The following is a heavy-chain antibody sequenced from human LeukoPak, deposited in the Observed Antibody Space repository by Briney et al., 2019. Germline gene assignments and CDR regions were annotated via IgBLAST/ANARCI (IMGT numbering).Heavy chain of an antibody. CDR3: ARPLWFGESSAFDY. Sequence: GGSLRLSCAASGFTFSSYGMHWVRQAPGKGLGWVAVISYDGSNKYYADSVKGRFTISRDNSKNTLYLQMNSLRAEDTAVYYCARPLWFGESSAFDYWGQGTLVTVSS. CDR2: ISYDGSNK. CDR1: GFTFSSYG. V-gene: IGHV3-30*03. D-gene: IGHD3-10*01. J-gene: IGHJ4*02.